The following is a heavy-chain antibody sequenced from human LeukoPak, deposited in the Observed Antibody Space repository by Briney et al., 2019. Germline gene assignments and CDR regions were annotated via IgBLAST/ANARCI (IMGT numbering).Heavy chain of an antibody. D-gene: IGHD3-9*01. Sequence: LGESLKISCKGSGYSFTNYWIGWVRQMPGKGLEWMGIIYPADSDTRYSPSFQGQVTISADKSISTAYLQWSSLKASDTAIYYCARHRYYNILTGYSPDGFNIWGQGTMVTVSS. V-gene: IGHV5-51*01. CDR2: IYPADSDT. CDR3: ARHRYYNILTGYSPDGFNI. J-gene: IGHJ3*02. CDR1: GYSFTNYW.